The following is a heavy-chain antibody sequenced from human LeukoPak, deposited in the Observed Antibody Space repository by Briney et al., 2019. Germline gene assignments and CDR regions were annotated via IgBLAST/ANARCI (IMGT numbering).Heavy chain of an antibody. J-gene: IGHJ5*02. CDR2: ISGGGSST. V-gene: IGHV3-23*01. D-gene: IGHD5-12*01. CDR3: AKDTRINSGYDYKSWFDP. CDR1: GFSFSGYA. Sequence: GGSLRLSCTASGFSFSGYALAWVRQAPGKGLDWVSGISGGGSSTDYAASVKGRFTVSRDNSKDTLFLQMNSLRAEDTAVYYCAKDTRINSGYDYKSWFDPWGQGTLVTVSS.